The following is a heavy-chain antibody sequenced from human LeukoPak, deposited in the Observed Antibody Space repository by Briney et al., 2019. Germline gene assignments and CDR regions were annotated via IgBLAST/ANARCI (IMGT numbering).Heavy chain of an antibody. CDR1: GGPIRNYY. CDR2: TSDSGNT. CDR3: ARWYSHGRYFDY. D-gene: IGHD6-13*01. Sequence: SETLSLTCTVSGGPIRNYYWNWIRQPPGKGLEWIGYTSDSGNTDYKPSLKSRVSISVDTSKNQFSLKLTSATAADTAVYYCARWYSHGRYFDYWGQGALVTVSS. J-gene: IGHJ4*02. V-gene: IGHV4-59*01.